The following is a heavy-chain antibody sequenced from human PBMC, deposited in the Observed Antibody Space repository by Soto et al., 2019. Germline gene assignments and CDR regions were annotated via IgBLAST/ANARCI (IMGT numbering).Heavy chain of an antibody. CDR3: ASATVGRGGVAY. CDR2: IKLDGSEK. Sequence: GGSLRLSCAASGFTFSNHWMSWVRQAPGKGLEWVANIKLDGSEKYYVDSVKGRFTISRDNAKNSLYVQMNSLRAEDTAVYYCASATVGRGGVAYWGQGTLVTVSS. V-gene: IGHV3-7*03. D-gene: IGHD3-16*01. J-gene: IGHJ4*02. CDR1: GFTFSNHW.